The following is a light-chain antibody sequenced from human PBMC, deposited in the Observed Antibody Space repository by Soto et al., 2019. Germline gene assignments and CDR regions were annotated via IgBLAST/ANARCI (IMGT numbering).Light chain of an antibody. V-gene: IGKV1-5*03. CDR3: QQYNSHSFYS. CDR2: LAS. Sequence: DIQMTQFPSTLSASAGDQVTITCRASQSIQSFLAWYQQKPGKAPKLLIYLASRLEGGVPSRFSGSGSGTEFTLTINSLQPDDFAIYFCQQYNSHSFYSFGQGTKLEVK. CDR1: QSIQSF. J-gene: IGKJ2*03.